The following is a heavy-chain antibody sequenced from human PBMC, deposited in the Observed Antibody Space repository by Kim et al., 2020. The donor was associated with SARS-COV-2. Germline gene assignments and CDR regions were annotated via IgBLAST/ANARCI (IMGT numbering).Heavy chain of an antibody. J-gene: IGHJ5*02. CDR1: GGSFSGYY. V-gene: IGHV4-34*01. CDR2: INHSGST. D-gene: IGHD3-3*01. CDR3: ARGRKRFTIFGVVISRVLGGGNWFDP. Sequence: SETLSLTCAVYGGSFSGYYWSWIRQPPGKGLEWIGEINHSGSTNYNPSLKSRVTISVDTSKNQFSLKLSSVTAADTAVYYCARGRKRFTIFGVVISRVLGGGNWFDPWGQGTLVTVSS.